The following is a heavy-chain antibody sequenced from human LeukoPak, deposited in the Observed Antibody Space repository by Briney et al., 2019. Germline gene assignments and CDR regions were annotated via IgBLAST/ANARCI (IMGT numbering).Heavy chain of an antibody. V-gene: IGHV3-30*18. Sequence: PGGSLRLSCAASGFTFNSCCMNWVRQAPGKPLEWVANIIYDGSHQYYTDSVKGRFTISRDNSKNTLFLQMNSLRAEDTAVYYCVKSSGTNGYGMDAWGQGTTVIV. J-gene: IGHJ6*02. CDR1: GFTFNSCC. CDR3: VKSSGTNGYGMDA. D-gene: IGHD3-10*01. CDR2: IIYDGSHQ.